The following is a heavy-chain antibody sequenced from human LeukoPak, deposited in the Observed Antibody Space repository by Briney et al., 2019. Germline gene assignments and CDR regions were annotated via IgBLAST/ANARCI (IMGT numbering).Heavy chain of an antibody. CDR2: FYFSGSN. D-gene: IGHD5-12*01. Sequence: SETLSLTCTVSGGSISSYYWSWIRQPPGKGLEWLGYFYFSGSNTYNPSLKSRVTISEDTSKNQFSLKLSSVTAADTAVYYCARHGYSGYGLHFDYCGQGSLVTVSS. J-gene: IGHJ4*02. V-gene: IGHV4-59*08. CDR3: ARHGYSGYGLHFDY. CDR1: GGSISSYY.